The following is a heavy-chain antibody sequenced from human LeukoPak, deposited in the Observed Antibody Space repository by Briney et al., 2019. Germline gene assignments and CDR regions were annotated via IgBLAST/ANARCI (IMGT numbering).Heavy chain of an antibody. Sequence: GESLRLSCAASGFTFSSYAMSWVRQAPGKGLEWVSAISGSGGSTYYADSVKGRFTISRENSKNTLYLQMNSLRAEDTAVYYCAKRYSSYAEFDYWGRGTVVSVSS. CDR1: GFTFSSYA. CDR3: AKRYSSYAEFDY. J-gene: IGHJ4*02. CDR2: ISGSGGST. V-gene: IGHV3-23*01. D-gene: IGHD2-2*01.